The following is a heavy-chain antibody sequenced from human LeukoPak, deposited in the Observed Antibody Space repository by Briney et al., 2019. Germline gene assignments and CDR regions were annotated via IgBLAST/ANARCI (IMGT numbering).Heavy chain of an antibody. V-gene: IGHV3-7*01. D-gene: IGHD6-19*01. CDR2: IKQDGSEK. Sequence: QAGGSLRLSCAASGFTFSSYWMSWVRQAPGKGLEWVANIKQDGSEKYYVDSVKGRFTISRDNAKNSLYLQMNSLRAEDTAVYYCARALSGIAVAGRVFDYWGQGTLVTVSS. CDR1: GFTFSSYW. J-gene: IGHJ4*02. CDR3: ARALSGIAVAGRVFDY.